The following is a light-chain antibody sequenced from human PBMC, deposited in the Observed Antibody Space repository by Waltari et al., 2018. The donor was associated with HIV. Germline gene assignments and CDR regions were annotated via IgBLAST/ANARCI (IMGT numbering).Light chain of an antibody. CDR2: GAS. J-gene: IGKJ1*01. Sequence: EFVLTHSPGTLSLSPGERATLSCRASQRVSSNYLAWYQQKPGQAPRLLMYGASSRATGIPDRFSGGGSGTDFTLTISRLEPEDFAVYFCQQYDTSPWTFGQGTKVEIK. CDR3: QQYDTSPWT. CDR1: QRVSSNY. V-gene: IGKV3-20*01.